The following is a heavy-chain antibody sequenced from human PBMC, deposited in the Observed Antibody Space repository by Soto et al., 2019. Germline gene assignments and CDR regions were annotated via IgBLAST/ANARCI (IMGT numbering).Heavy chain of an antibody. Sequence: EVQLLESGGGLVQPGGSLRLSCAASGFTFSSYAMSWVRQAPGKGLEWVSAISGSGGSTYYADSVKGRFTISRDNSKNTLYLQMNSLRAEDTAVYYCAKDPTDITMIDLPAPPLFDYWGQGTLVTVSS. CDR1: GFTFSSYA. D-gene: IGHD3-22*01. CDR3: AKDPTDITMIDLPAPPLFDY. CDR2: ISGSGGST. J-gene: IGHJ4*02. V-gene: IGHV3-23*01.